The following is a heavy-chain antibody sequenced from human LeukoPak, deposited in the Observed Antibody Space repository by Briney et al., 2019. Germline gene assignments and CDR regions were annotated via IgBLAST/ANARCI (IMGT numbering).Heavy chain of an antibody. V-gene: IGHV4-39*07. Sequence: KPSETLSLTCTVSGGSISSSSYYWGWIRQPPGKGLECIGSIYYSGSTYYNPSLKSRVTISIDTSKNQFSLKLSSVTAADTAVYYCARGLRYFDWLLGYWGQGTLVTVSS. J-gene: IGHJ4*02. D-gene: IGHD3-9*01. CDR2: IYYSGST. CDR3: ARGLRYFDWLLGY. CDR1: GGSISSSSYY.